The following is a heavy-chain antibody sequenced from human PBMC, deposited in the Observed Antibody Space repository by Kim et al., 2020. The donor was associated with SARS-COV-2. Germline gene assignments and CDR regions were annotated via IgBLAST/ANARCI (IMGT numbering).Heavy chain of an antibody. J-gene: IGHJ4*02. CDR2: NGNT. CDR3: ARDYGDLV. Sequence: NGNTNYAQKLQGRVTMTTDTSTSTAYMELRSLRSDDTAVYYCARDYGDLVWGQGTLVTVSS. V-gene: IGHV1-18*01. D-gene: IGHD4-17*01.